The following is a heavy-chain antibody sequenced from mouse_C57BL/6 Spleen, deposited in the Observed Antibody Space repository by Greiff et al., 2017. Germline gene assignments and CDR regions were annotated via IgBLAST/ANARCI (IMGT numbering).Heavy chain of an antibody. CDR2: IRPNSGST. Sequence: QVQLQQPGAELVKPGASVTLSCTASGYSFTSYWMHWVKQRPGQGLEWIGMIRPNSGSTNYNAKFKSKATLTVDKSSRTAYMKLSSLTSEDAAVYYCARSEDYYGSSYAMDYWGQGTSVTVAA. V-gene: IGHV1-64*01. J-gene: IGHJ4*01. CDR3: ARSEDYYGSSYAMDY. D-gene: IGHD1-1*01. CDR1: GYSFTSYW.